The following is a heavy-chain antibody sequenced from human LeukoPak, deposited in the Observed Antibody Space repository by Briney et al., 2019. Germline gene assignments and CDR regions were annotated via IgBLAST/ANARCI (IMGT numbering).Heavy chain of an antibody. Sequence: GGSLRLSCAASGFTFSSYAMSWVRQAPGKGLEWVSAISGSGGSTYYADSVKGRFTISRDNSKNTLYLQMNSLRAEDTAVYYCAKRAMIVVVISAHFDYWGQGTLVTVSS. J-gene: IGHJ4*02. D-gene: IGHD3-22*01. CDR1: GFTFSSYA. CDR3: AKRAMIVVVISAHFDY. V-gene: IGHV3-23*01. CDR2: ISGSGGST.